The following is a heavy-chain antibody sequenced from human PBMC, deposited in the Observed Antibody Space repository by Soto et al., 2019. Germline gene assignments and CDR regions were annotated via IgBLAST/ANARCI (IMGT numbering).Heavy chain of an antibody. CDR1: GFPFSSYI. J-gene: IGHJ5*01. CDR3: VRLIGNSWLDF. D-gene: IGHD1-26*01. V-gene: IGHV3-48*01. Sequence: GGSLRLSCAASGFPFSSYIMNWVRQAPGKGLEWVSYISNSSSIIYYADSVKGRFTISRDNAKNSLYLQMNSLRAEDTAVYYCVRLIGNSWLDFWGQGTLVTVSS. CDR2: ISNSSSII.